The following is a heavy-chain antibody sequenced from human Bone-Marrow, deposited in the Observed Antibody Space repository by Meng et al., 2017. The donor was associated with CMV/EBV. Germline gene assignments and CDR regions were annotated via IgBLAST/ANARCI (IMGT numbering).Heavy chain of an antibody. V-gene: IGHV3-7*01. Sequence: GSLRLSCAASGFTFSSYWMSWVRQAPGKGLEWVANIKQDGSEKYYVDSVKGRFTISRDNAKNSLYLQMNSLRAEDTAVYYCARDSFGVAHYGMDVWGQGTTVTVSS. J-gene: IGHJ6*02. CDR2: IKQDGSEK. D-gene: IGHD3-3*01. CDR1: GFTFSSYW. CDR3: ARDSFGVAHYGMDV.